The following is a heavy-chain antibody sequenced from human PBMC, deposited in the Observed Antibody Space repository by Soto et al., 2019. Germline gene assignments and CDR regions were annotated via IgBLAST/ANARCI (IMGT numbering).Heavy chain of an antibody. D-gene: IGHD6-19*01. Sequence: EVQLVESGGGLVQPGGSLRLSCAASGFTFSSYWMHWVRQAPGKGLVWVSRISGDGSSTSYADAVKGRFAISRDNAKNTLHLQMNSLRAEDTAVYYCARVPTTDVAGPHNFDCWGQGTLVTVSS. J-gene: IGHJ4*02. CDR3: ARVPTTDVAGPHNFDC. CDR1: GFTFSSYW. V-gene: IGHV3-74*01. CDR2: ISGDGSST.